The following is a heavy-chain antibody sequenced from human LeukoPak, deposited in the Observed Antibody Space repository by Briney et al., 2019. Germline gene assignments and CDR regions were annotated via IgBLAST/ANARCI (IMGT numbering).Heavy chain of an antibody. CDR3: AGFYGGNRLGFDY. J-gene: IGHJ4*02. D-gene: IGHD4-23*01. V-gene: IGHV3-7*01. CDR1: GFTFSSYW. CDR2: MNQDGSHK. Sequence: GGSLRLSCAASGFTFSSYWMSWVRQTPGRGLEWVANMNQDGSHKYYVDSVKGRFTISRDNAKNSLYLQMNSLRAEDTAVYYCAGFYGGNRLGFDYWGQGTLVTVSS.